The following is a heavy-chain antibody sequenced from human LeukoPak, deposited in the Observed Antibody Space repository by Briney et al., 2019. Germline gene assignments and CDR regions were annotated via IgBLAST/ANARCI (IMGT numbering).Heavy chain of an antibody. Sequence: PSETLSLTCTVSGASISSSHWSWIRQSAGKGLEWIGRMYISGSTKYNPSLKSRVTMSVDTSKNQFSLKLSSVTAADTAVYYCARSEYGDYYKFDYWGQGALVSVSS. V-gene: IGHV4-4*07. CDR2: MYISGST. CDR3: ARSEYGDYYKFDY. D-gene: IGHD4-17*01. CDR1: GASISSSH. J-gene: IGHJ4*02.